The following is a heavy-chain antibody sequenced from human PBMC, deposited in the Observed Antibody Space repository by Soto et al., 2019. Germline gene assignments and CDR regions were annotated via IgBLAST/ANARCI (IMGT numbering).Heavy chain of an antibody. CDR3: ARVDGTY. D-gene: IGHD1-26*01. V-gene: IGHV1-3*04. Sequence: QVQLVQSGAEGKKPGASVKVSCKASGYSFTSYAIHWVHQAPGQGLEWMGWINTDNGKTKYSQKFQGRVTITRDTSASAAYMQLSSLRSEDTAVYYCARVDGTYWGQGTLVIVSS. J-gene: IGHJ4*02. CDR1: GYSFTSYA. CDR2: INTDNGKT.